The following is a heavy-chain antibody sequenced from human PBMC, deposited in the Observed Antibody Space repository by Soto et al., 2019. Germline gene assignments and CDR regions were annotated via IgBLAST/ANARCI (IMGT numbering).Heavy chain of an antibody. CDR3: ARALYNWNRRGGFDP. CDR1: GYKFGSAW. J-gene: IGHJ5*02. D-gene: IGHD1-20*01. CDR2: IKPGTSDI. V-gene: IGHV5-51*01. Sequence: PGESLKISCKGVGYKFGSAWIGWVRQMPGKGLEWMGIIKPGTSDIRYSPSCRGHVTISADEAVSTAYLQWSSLKASDTAMYYCARALYNWNRRGGFDPWGQGTLVTVSS.